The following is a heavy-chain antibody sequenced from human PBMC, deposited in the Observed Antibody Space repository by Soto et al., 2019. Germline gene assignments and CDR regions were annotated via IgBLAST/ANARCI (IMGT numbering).Heavy chain of an antibody. J-gene: IGHJ6*02. D-gene: IGHD2-21*02. CDR3: ARDLWGYCGTDCYPLDV. V-gene: IGHV4-61*08. CDR2: MYNTGST. CDR1: GGSISSGGYY. Sequence: SETLSLTCTVSGGSISSGGYYWSWIRQHPGKGLEWIGYMYNTGSTVYTPPSKSRVTISVDTSKNQFSLKLNSVTAADTAVYYCARDLWGYCGTDCYPLDVWGQGTTVTVSS.